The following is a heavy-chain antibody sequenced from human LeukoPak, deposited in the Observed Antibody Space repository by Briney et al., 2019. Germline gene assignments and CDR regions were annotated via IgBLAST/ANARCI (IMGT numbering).Heavy chain of an antibody. CDR1: GYTFTGYY. J-gene: IGHJ4*02. CDR2: ISAYNGNT. D-gene: IGHD1-26*01. Sequence: ASVKVPCKASGYTFTGYYMHWVRQAPGQGLEWMGWISAYNGNTNYAQKLQGRVTMTTDTSTSTAYMELRSLRSDDTAVYYCARDLGVLVGATFYDYWGQGTLVTVSS. V-gene: IGHV1-18*04. CDR3: ARDLGVLVGATFYDY.